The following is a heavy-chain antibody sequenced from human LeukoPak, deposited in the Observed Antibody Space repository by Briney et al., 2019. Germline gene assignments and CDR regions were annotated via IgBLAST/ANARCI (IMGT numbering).Heavy chain of an antibody. CDR2: ISGSGGST. D-gene: IGHD5-18*01. V-gene: IGHV3-23*01. J-gene: IGHJ4*02. CDR3: AKGEGIQLLFDY. CDR1: GFTFSSYA. Sequence: GGSLRLSCAASGFTFSSYAMSWVRQAPGKGLGWVSAISGSGGSTYYADSVKGRFTISRDNSKNTLYLQMNSLRAEDTAVYYCAKGEGIQLLFDYGAQETLVTVP.